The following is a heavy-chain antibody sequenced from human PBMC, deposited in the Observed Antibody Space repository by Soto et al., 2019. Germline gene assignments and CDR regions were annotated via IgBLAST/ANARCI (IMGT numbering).Heavy chain of an antibody. V-gene: IGHV1-69*01. CDR3: AAIGYCSGGSCYAFDY. CDR2: IIPIFGTA. J-gene: IGHJ4*02. CDR1: GGTFSSYA. Sequence: QVQLVQSGAEVKKPGSSVKVSCKASGGTFSSYAISWVRQAPGQGLEWMGGIIPIFGTANYAQKFQGRVTIAADESTSTAYMELSSLRSEDTAVYYCAAIGYCSGGSCYAFDYWGQGTLVTVSS. D-gene: IGHD2-15*01.